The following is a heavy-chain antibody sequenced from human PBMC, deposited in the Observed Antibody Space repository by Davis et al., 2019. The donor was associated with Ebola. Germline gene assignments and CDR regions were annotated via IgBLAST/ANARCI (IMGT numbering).Heavy chain of an antibody. D-gene: IGHD3-16*01. CDR1: GGSFSGYY. J-gene: IGHJ4*02. CDR2: IFHTGRT. V-gene: IGHV4-34*12. CDR3: AALLGPQIHHGTFHY. Sequence: PSETLSLTCAVYGGSFSGYYWSWIRQSPGKGLEWIGEIFHTGRTNYNPSLKSRVSISLDTSKNHFFLRLNSVTAADTAVYFCAALLGPQIHHGTFHYWGQGALVTVSS.